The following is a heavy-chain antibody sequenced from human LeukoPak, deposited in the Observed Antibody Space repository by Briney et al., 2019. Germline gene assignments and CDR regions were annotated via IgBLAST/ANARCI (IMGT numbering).Heavy chain of an antibody. CDR3: SREPGSGHHSEGPKH. CDR2: VRYDGSNQ. D-gene: IGHD5-12*01. CDR1: GFVFSDYG. J-gene: IGHJ1*01. V-gene: IGHV3-30*02. Sequence: GGSLRLSCAASGFVFSDYGMHWVRQAPGKGLEWVAFVRYDGSNQYYADSMKGRFTISRDNSKNTLYLQMNSLRAEDTALYCCSREPGSGHHSEGPKHWGLGTLVTVSS.